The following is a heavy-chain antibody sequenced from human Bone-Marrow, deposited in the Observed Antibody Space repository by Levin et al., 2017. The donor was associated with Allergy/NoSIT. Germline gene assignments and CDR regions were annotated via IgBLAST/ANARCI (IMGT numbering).Heavy chain of an antibody. CDR3: ARDRDYYDSSGYDIVYYGMDV. J-gene: IGHJ6*02. Sequence: ASETLSLTCTVSGASISSNDYYWRWIRQPPGTGLEWIGYIYSSGNTHYNPSLKSRVTMSLDASKNQISLKLNSVTAADTAVYYCARDRDYYDSSGYDIVYYGMDVWGQGTTVTVSS. CDR1: GASISSNDYY. CDR2: IYSSGNT. V-gene: IGHV4-30-4*01. D-gene: IGHD3-22*01.